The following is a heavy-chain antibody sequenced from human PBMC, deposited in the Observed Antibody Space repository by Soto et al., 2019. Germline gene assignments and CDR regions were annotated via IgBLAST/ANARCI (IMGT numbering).Heavy chain of an antibody. V-gene: IGHV4-4*02. CDR1: GGSISSSNW. Sequence: SETLSLTCAVSGGSISSSNWWSWVRQPPGKGLEWIGEIYHSGSTNYIPALKSRVTISVDKSKNQFSLKLSSVTAADTAVYYCARASTGYSNWFDPWGQGTLVTVSS. D-gene: IGHD3-9*01. J-gene: IGHJ5*02. CDR2: IYHSGST. CDR3: ARASTGYSNWFDP.